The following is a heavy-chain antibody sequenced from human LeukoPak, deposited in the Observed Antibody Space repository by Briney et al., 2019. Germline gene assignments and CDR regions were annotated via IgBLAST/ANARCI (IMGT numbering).Heavy chain of an antibody. CDR3: ARGRRNVLLWFGELI. J-gene: IGHJ4*02. CDR2: IYYSGST. Sequence: SETLSLTCTVSGGSISSGDYYWSWIRQPLGKGLEWIGYIYYSGSTYYNPSLKSRVTISVDTSKNQFSLKLSSVTAADTAVYYCARGRRNVLLWFGELIWGQGTLVTVSS. D-gene: IGHD3-10*01. CDR1: GGSISSGDYY. V-gene: IGHV4-30-4*08.